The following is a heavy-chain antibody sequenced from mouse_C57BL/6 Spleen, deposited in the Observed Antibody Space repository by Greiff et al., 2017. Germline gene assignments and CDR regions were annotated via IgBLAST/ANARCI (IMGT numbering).Heavy chain of an antibody. Sequence: EVKVEESGGGLVKPGGSLKLSCAASGFTFSSYAMSWVRQTPEKRLEWVATISDGGSYTYYPDNVKGRFTISRDNAKNNLYLQMSHLKSEDTAMYYCAREGKCHYDGVSMDYWGQGTSVTVSS. CDR3: AREGKCHYDGVSMDY. D-gene: IGHD1-2*01. CDR2: ISDGGSYT. V-gene: IGHV5-4*01. CDR1: GFTFSSYA. J-gene: IGHJ4*01.